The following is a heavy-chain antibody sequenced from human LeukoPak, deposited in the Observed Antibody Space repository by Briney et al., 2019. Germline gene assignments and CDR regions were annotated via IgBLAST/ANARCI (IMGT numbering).Heavy chain of an antibody. D-gene: IGHD3-22*01. CDR3: ARGRYYYDSSGYDV. CDR2: IIPIFGTA. J-gene: IGHJ4*02. Sequence: ASVKVSCKASGGTFISYAISWVRQAPGQGLEWMGGIIPIFGTANYAQKFQGRVTITADGSTSTAYMELSSLRSEDTAVYYCARGRYYYDSSGYDVWGQGTLVTVSS. V-gene: IGHV1-69*13. CDR1: GGTFISYA.